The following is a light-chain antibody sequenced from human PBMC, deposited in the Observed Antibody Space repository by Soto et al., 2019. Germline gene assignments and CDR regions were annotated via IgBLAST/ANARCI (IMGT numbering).Light chain of an antibody. Sequence: QSALTQPASVSGSPGQSITISGTGPSSDVGGYNFVSWYLQHQGKAPKLMVYEVSNRPSGGSNRVSGYKSGNTASLTIAGLQDEDEADYYCSSSTSSSAIVFGNGTKLTVL. CDR1: SSDVGGYNF. V-gene: IGLV2-14*01. CDR2: EVS. CDR3: SSSTSSSAIV. J-gene: IGLJ1*01.